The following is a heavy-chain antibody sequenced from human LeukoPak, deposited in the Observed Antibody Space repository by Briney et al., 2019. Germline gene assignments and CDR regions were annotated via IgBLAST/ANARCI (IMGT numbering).Heavy chain of an antibody. Sequence: GGSLRLSCAASGFIFSSYEMNWVRQAPGKGLEWISYISSGGSTIYYADSVKGRFTISRDNAKNSLYLQMNSLRAEDTAVYYWGGGGGYYGSGSYWNWGQGTLVTVSS. V-gene: IGHV3-48*03. J-gene: IGHJ4*02. CDR2: ISSGGSTI. CDR3: GGGGGYYGSGSYWN. CDR1: GFIFSSYE. D-gene: IGHD3-10*01.